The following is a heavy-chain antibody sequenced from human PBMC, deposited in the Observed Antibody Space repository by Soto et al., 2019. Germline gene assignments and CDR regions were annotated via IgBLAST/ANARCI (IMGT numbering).Heavy chain of an antibody. CDR3: ARETAMVTGDY. Sequence: GGSLRLSCAASGFTFSSYGMHWVRQAPGKGLEWVAVIWYDGSNKYYADAVKGRFTISSDNSKNTLSLQMNRLRAEDTAVYYCARETAMVTGDYWGQGTLVTVSS. CDR2: IWYDGSNK. D-gene: IGHD5-18*01. V-gene: IGHV3-33*01. CDR1: GFTFSSYG. J-gene: IGHJ4*02.